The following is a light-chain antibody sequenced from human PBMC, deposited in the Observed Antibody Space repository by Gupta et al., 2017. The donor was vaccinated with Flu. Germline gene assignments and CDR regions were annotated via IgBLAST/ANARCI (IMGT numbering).Light chain of an antibody. CDR3: SAYTSSSSYV. Sequence: SITNSCTGTSSDVGGYNYVCWYQQHPGKAHKLMIYEVSQRPAGVANRFSGSKSGNTASLTISGRQADDEADYYCSAYTSSSSYVFGTGTKFTVL. CDR2: EVS. CDR1: SSDVGGYNY. V-gene: IGLV2-14*01. J-gene: IGLJ1*01.